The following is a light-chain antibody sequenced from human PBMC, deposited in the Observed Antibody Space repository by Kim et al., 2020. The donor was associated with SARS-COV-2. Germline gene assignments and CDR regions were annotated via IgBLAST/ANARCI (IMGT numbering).Light chain of an antibody. V-gene: IGLV3-19*01. Sequence: SSELTQDPAVSVALGQTVKITCQGDSLKSYYASWYQQKPGQTPLLVMYGGNHRPSGIPDRFSSSRTGSTASLTITGAQAGDEADYYCSSPDSSGDHLVFG. CDR3: SSPDSSGDHLV. J-gene: IGLJ3*02. CDR2: GGN. CDR1: SLKSYY.